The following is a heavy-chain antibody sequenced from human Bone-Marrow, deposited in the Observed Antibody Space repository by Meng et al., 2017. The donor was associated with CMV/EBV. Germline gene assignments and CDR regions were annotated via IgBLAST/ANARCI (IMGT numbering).Heavy chain of an antibody. D-gene: IGHD3-10*01. CDR2: ISAHNGDT. J-gene: IGHJ4*02. CDR1: AYMLVSPA. Sequence: ASVKVSCQASAYMLVSPAIISWVRQAPGQGLEWMGWISAHNGDTKYAQKFQDRVTMTADATTATAFMELRSLKSDDTAVYYCARETYFYTSGRYRTVVPQQTAPDNWGQGTLVTVSS. V-gene: IGHV1-18*04. CDR3: ARETYFYTSGRYRTVVPQQTAPDN.